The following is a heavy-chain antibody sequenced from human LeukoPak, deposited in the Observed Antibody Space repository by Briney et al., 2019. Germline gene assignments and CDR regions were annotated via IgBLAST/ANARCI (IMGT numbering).Heavy chain of an antibody. CDR1: GGSINTKY. J-gene: IGHJ5*02. CDR2: IYYSGST. V-gene: IGHV4-59*01. CDR3: ARDFQDDFWSGYYDNIGFDP. D-gene: IGHD3-3*01. Sequence: SETLSLTCTVSGGSINTKYWSWIRQPPGEGLEFIGNIYYSGSTNYNPSLKSRVTISVDTSKNQFSLKLSSVTAADTAVYYCARDFQDDFWSGYYDNIGFDPWGQGTLVTVSS.